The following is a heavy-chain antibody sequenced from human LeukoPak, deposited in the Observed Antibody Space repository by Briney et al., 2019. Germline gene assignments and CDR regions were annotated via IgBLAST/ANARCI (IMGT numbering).Heavy chain of an antibody. V-gene: IGHV3-30*02. J-gene: IGHJ6*03. CDR3: AKGRGWEASYYYYYMDV. CDR1: GFTFSSYG. CDR2: IRYDGSNK. D-gene: IGHD1-26*01. Sequence: GGSLRLSCAASGFTFSSYGMHWVRQAPGKGLEWVAFIRYDGSNKYYTDSVKGRFTISRDNSKNTLYLQMNSQRAEDTAVYYCAKGRGWEASYYYYYMDVWGKGTTVTISS.